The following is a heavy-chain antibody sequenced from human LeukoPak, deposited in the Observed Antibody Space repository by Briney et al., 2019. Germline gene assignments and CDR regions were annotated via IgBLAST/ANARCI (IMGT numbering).Heavy chain of an antibody. CDR3: ARGRSPYGMDV. V-gene: IGHV4-39*01. CDR2: IYNIGSA. D-gene: IGHD3-3*01. CDR1: VGSITGSSYY. J-gene: IGHJ6*02. Sequence: PSETLSLTCTVFVGSITGSSYYGGSIRQPPGKGRGWIGSIYNIGSAYYNPSITSRVTIPVDTSKNQFSLKLSSVAAADTAVYYCARGRSPYGMDVWGQGTTVTVSS.